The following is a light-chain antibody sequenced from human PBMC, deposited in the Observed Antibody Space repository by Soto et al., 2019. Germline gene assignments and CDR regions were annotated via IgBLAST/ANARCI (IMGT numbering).Light chain of an antibody. J-gene: IGKJ4*01. Sequence: EIVMAQSPATLSVSPGERATLSCRASQSVSANLAWYQQKPGQAPRLLIYGAFTRATGVPARFSGSASGTEFTLTISSMQSEDFAVYYCQQYNSWPLTFGGGTTVEIK. CDR2: GAF. V-gene: IGKV3-15*01. CDR3: QQYNSWPLT. CDR1: QSVSAN.